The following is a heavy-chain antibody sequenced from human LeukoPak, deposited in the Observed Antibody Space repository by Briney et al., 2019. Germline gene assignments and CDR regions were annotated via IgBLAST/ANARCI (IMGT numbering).Heavy chain of an antibody. Sequence: ASVKVSCKASGYTFIGQYLYWARQTPGQGLEWMGWINPKTGDTDSAQNFQGRVTMTRDTSVSTVYMELSRLTSDDTAVYYCARGYYGMDLWGQRTTVTVSS. CDR3: ARGYYGMDL. J-gene: IGHJ6*02. CDR1: GYTFIGQY. V-gene: IGHV1-2*02. CDR2: INPKTGDT.